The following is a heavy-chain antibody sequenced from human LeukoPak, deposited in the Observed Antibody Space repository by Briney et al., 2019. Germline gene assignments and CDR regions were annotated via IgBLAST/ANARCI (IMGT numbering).Heavy chain of an antibody. D-gene: IGHD2-15*01. CDR2: ISGSGGST. J-gene: IGHJ5*02. CDR3: SANRAVSSGDTEP. V-gene: IGHV3-23*01. CDR1: GFAFSSYA. Sequence: PGGSLRLSCAASGFAFSSYAMSWVRQAPGKGLEWVSAISGSGGSTYYADSVKGRFTISRDNSKNTLYLQMNSLRAEDTAVYYCSANRAVSSGDTEPWGQGTLVTVSS.